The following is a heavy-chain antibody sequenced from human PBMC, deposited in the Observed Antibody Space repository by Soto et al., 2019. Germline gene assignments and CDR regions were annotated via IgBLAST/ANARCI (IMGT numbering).Heavy chain of an antibody. CDR1: GGSISSGGYY. CDR3: ARSVSLRSTIFFSPAPFWFDP. CDR2: IYYSGST. D-gene: IGHD3-3*01. Sequence: PSETLSLTCTVSGGSISSGGYYWSWIRQHPGKGLEWIGYIYYSGSTYYNPSLKSPVTISVDTSKNQFSLKLSSVTAADTAVYYCARSVSLRSTIFFSPAPFWFDPWGQGTLVTVSS. V-gene: IGHV4-31*01. J-gene: IGHJ5*02.